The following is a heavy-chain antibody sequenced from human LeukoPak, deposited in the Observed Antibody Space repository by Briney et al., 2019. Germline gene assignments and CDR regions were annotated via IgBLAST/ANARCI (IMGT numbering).Heavy chain of an antibody. D-gene: IGHD6-19*01. Sequence: GGSLRLSCAASGFTVSSNYMSWVRQAPGKGLEWVSVIYSGGSTYYADSVKGRFTISRDNSKNTLYHQMNSLRAEDTAVYYCAKDDESGSSGWYYFDYWGQGTLVTVSS. CDR2: IYSGGST. V-gene: IGHV3-53*05. J-gene: IGHJ4*02. CDR1: GFTVSSNY. CDR3: AKDDESGSSGWYYFDY.